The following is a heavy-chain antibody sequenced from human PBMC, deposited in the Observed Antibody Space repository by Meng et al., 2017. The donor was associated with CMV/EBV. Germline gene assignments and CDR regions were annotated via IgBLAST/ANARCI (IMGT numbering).Heavy chain of an antibody. V-gene: IGHV1-2*02. CDR3: ARTPSYSGSQRPFDY. CDR1: GYTFTGYY. D-gene: IGHD1-26*01. Sequence: QRQLVMPGVEWRRPGASVKVSCKASGYTFTGYYMHWVRQAPGQGLEWMGWINPNSGGTNYAQKFQGRVTMTRDTSISTAYMELSRLRSDDTAVYYCARTPSYSGSQRPFDYWGQGTLVTVSS. CDR2: INPNSGGT. J-gene: IGHJ4*02.